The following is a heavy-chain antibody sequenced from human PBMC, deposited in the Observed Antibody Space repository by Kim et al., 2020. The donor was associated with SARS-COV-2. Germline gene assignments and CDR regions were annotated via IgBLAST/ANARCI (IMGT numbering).Heavy chain of an antibody. V-gene: IGHV2-5*02. CDR3: AHATRYRSSWFPHIFDF. Sequence: SGPTLVKPTQTLTMTCTFSGFSLTTSGVGVGWIRQPPGKALEWLALIYWDDDKRYSPSLKSRLTITKDTSKNQVVLTMTNMGPVDTATYYCAHATRYRSSWFPHIFDFWGQGTLVTVSS. CDR2: IYWDDDK. D-gene: IGHD6-13*01. CDR1: GFSLTTSGVG. J-gene: IGHJ4*02.